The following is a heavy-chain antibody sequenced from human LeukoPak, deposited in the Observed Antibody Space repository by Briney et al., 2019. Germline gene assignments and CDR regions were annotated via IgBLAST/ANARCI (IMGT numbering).Heavy chain of an antibody. V-gene: IGHV3-21*04. CDR1: GFSFSTYN. D-gene: IGHD6-25*01. Sequence: GGSLRLSCAASGFSFSTYNMNWVRQAPGKVVEWVSSISSSSGYIYYAYLVEGGFTIYTDNAKNALYLQMNSLRAEDTAVYYCAKDLLGGYTYMDVWGKGTTVTISS. CDR2: ISSSSGYI. CDR3: AKDLLGGYTYMDV. J-gene: IGHJ6*03.